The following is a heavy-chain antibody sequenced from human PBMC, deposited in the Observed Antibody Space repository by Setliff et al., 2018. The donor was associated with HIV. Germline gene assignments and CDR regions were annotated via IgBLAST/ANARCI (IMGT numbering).Heavy chain of an antibody. D-gene: IGHD3-22*01. CDR2: IYTTGST. CDR3: ATYYYDSSGYQVDAFDI. CDR1: GGSVSSGSYY. J-gene: IGHJ3*02. V-gene: IGHV4-61*02. Sequence: SETLSLTCTVSGGSVSSGSYYWSWIRQPAGKGLEWIGRIYTTGSTNYNPSLKSRVTISVDTSKNQFSLKLSSVTAADTAVYYCATYYYDSSGYQVDAFDIWGQGTMVTVSS.